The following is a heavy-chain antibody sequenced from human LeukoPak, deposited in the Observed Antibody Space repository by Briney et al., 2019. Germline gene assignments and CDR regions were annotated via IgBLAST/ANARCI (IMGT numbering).Heavy chain of an antibody. CDR3: AREGMTTLNPFDY. J-gene: IGHJ4*02. CDR2: ISSSSSYI. V-gene: IGHV3-21*01. Sequence: PGGSLRLSCAASGFTFSSYSMNWVRQAPGKGLEWVSSISSSSSYIYYADSVKGRFTISRDNAKNSLYLQMNSLRAEDTAVYYCAREGMTTLNPFDYWGQGTLVIVSS. CDR1: GFTFSSYS. D-gene: IGHD4-17*01.